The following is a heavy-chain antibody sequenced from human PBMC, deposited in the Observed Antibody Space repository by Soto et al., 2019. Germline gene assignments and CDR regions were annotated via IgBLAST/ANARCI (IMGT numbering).Heavy chain of an antibody. J-gene: IGHJ4*02. D-gene: IGHD3-3*01. CDR2: ISAYNGNT. Sequence: ASAKVSCKASGYTFTSYGISWVRQAPGQGLEWMGWISAYNGNTNYAQKLQGRVTMTTDTSTSTAYMELRSLRSDDTAVYYCARDRESFWSGHGNYWGQGTLVTVSS. CDR3: ARDRESFWSGHGNY. CDR1: GYTFTSYG. V-gene: IGHV1-18*01.